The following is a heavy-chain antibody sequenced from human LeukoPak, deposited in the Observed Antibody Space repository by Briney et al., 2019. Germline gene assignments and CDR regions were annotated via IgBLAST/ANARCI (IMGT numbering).Heavy chain of an antibody. CDR3: ARTTYYDSSGYYGY. CDR1: GYTFTGYY. V-gene: IGHV1-18*04. J-gene: IGHJ4*02. Sequence: RASVKVSCKASGYTFTGYYMHWVRQAPGQGLEWMGWISAYNGNTNYAQKLQGRVTMTTDTSTSTAYMELRSLRSDDTAVYYCARTTYYDSSGYYGYWGQGTLVTVSS. CDR2: ISAYNGNT. D-gene: IGHD3-22*01.